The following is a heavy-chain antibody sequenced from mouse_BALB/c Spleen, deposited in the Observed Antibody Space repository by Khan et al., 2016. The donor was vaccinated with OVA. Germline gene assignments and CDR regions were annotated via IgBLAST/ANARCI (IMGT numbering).Heavy chain of an antibody. CDR3: ARDYWFTY. CDR1: GFTFSNYG. J-gene: IGHJ3*01. Sequence: EVELVESGGDLVKPGGSLTLSCAASGFTFSNYGLSWVRQTTEKRLEWVASISSGGSTYYPDSVKGRFTISRDNARNILYLQMSSLRSEDTAMYYCARDYWFTYWGQGALVTVSA. CDR2: ISSGGST. V-gene: IGHV5-6-5*01.